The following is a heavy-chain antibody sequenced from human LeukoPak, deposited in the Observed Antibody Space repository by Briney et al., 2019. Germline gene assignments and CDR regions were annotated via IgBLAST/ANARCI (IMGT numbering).Heavy chain of an antibody. CDR3: AREGIAAADYYYYYKDV. V-gene: IGHV3-7*01. J-gene: IGHJ6*03. Sequence: GGSLTLSCAASGFTFSSYWMSWVRQAPGKGLEWVANIKQDGSEKYYVDSVKVRFTISRDNAKNSLYLQMNSLRAEDTAVYYCAREGIAAADYYYYYKDVWGKGTTVTVSS. CDR2: IKQDGSEK. CDR1: GFTFSSYW. D-gene: IGHD6-13*01.